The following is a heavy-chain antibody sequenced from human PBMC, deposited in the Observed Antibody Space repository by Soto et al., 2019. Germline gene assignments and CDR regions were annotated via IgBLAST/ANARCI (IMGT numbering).Heavy chain of an antibody. CDR1: GGSISNPIYY. CDR3: VGRTSLTSVEIFSGGLSGYNWVDP. CDR2: IFYSGNT. Sequence: SETLSLTCTVSGGSISNPIYYWAWIRQPPGKGLEWIGSIFYSGNTYYNPSLKSRVAMSVDTSQNQFSLKLSSVTAADTAVYYCVGRTSLTSVEIFSGGLSGYNWVDPWGRGTLVTVSS. D-gene: IGHD3-3*01. J-gene: IGHJ5*01. V-gene: IGHV4-39*01.